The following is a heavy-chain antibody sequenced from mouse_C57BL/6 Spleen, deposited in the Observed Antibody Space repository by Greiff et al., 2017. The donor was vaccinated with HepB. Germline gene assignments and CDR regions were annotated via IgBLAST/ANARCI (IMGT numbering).Heavy chain of an antibody. J-gene: IGHJ2*01. V-gene: IGHV14-4*01. Sequence: EVQLQQSGAELVRPGASVKLSCTASGFNIKDDYMHWVKKRPEQGLEWIVWIAPENGDTEYASKLQGKATITADTSSNTAYRQLSSLTSEDTAFYYCTPSMVTTRIYFDYWGQGTTLTVSS. D-gene: IGHD2-2*01. CDR2: IAPENGDT. CDR1: GFNIKDDY. CDR3: TPSMVTTRIYFDY.